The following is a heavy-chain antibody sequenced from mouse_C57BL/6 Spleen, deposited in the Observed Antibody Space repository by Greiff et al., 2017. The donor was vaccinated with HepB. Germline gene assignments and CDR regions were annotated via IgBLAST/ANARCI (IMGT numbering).Heavy chain of an antibody. V-gene: IGHV1-15*01. CDR2: IDPETGGT. CDR3: TENYAMDY. CDR1: GYTFTDYE. Sequence: VQLQQSGAELVRPGASVTLSCKASGYTFTDYEMHWVKQTPVHGLEWIGAIDPETGGTAYNQKFKGKAILTADKSSSTAYMTLRSLTSEDSSVYYCTENYAMDYWGQGTSVTVSS. J-gene: IGHJ4*01.